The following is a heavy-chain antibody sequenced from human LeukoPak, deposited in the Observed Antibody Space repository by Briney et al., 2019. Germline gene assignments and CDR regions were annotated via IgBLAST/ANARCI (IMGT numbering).Heavy chain of an antibody. CDR3: AKDRSGSYTLDY. D-gene: IGHD1-26*01. Sequence: GGSLRLSCAAAGFTFSSYAMSWVRQAAGKGLGWVSAISGSGGSTYYADSVTGRFTISRDNSKNTLYLQMNSLRAEDTAVYYCAKDRSGSYTLDYWGQGTLVTVSS. CDR2: ISGSGGST. J-gene: IGHJ4*02. V-gene: IGHV3-23*01. CDR1: GFTFSSYA.